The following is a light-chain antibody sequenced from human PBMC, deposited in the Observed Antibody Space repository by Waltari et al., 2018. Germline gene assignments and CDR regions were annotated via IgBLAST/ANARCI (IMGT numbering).Light chain of an antibody. CDR1: QTISTN. CDR3: QQSYSAPPS. Sequence: DIQMTQSPSSLPASFGDRVTITCRASQTISTNLNWYQHRPGKVPKLLIYAATFLQSGVPSRFSGSGSGTDFTLTIRSLQPEDFVFYFCQQSYSAPPSFGGGTKVDVK. V-gene: IGKV1-39*01. CDR2: AAT. J-gene: IGKJ4*01.